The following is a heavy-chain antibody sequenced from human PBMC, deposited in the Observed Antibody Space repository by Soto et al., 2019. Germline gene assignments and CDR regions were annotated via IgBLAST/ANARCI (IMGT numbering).Heavy chain of an antibody. CDR1: LFTFTSYS. Sequence: GRSLRLSCAASLFTFTSYSMTWVRYAPGKGLEWVAVISYDGSNKYYADSVRGRFTISRDNSTNTLYRQRSALRAEVTTLYFYPRPVEPFYYYGMDVSGQRTTV. V-gene: IGHV3-30-3*01. CDR3: PRPVEPFYYYGMDV. J-gene: IGHJ6*02. CDR2: ISYDGSNK.